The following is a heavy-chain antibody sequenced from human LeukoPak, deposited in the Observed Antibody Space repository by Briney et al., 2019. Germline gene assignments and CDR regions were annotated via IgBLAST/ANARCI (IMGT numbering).Heavy chain of an antibody. Sequence: SETLSLTCTVSGGSISSYYWSWIRQPPGKGLEWIGSIYHSGSTYYNPSLKSRVTISVDTSKNQFSLKLSSVTAADTAVYYCARVISGWSPQGGFDYWGQGTLVTVSS. CDR1: GGSISSYY. J-gene: IGHJ4*02. D-gene: IGHD6-19*01. V-gene: IGHV4-38-2*02. CDR3: ARVISGWSPQGGFDY. CDR2: IYHSGST.